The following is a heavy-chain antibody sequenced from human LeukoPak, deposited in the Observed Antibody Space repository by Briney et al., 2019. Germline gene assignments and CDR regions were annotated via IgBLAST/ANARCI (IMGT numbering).Heavy chain of an antibody. Sequence: SETLSLTCTVSGWPISSYYWSWVRQPPGEGPEWVGYIYYSGSTNYNPSLKSRVTISVDTSKNQFSLKLSSVTAADTAVYYCAGNYYDSSPAPFDYWGQGTLVTVSS. CDR3: AGNYYDSSPAPFDY. J-gene: IGHJ4*02. CDR1: GWPISSYY. D-gene: IGHD3-22*01. V-gene: IGHV4-59*08. CDR2: IYYSGST.